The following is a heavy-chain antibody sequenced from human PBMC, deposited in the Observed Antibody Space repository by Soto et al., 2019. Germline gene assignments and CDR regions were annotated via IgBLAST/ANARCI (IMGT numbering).Heavy chain of an antibody. J-gene: IGHJ6*02. Sequence: QLQLQESGSGLVQHSQTLSLTCTASGGSISTSDYAWTWSRQPPGGGMECIGTIYHTRRTYVIPSPKSRVSMSLSKSKHQYSLNLTSGTAADTALCYRAREITIFGLAPGGGVYVWGQGTTVTVSS. D-gene: IGHD3-3*01. V-gene: IGHV4-30-2*01. CDR2: IYHTRRT. CDR3: AREITIFGLAPGGGVYV. CDR1: GGSISTSDYA.